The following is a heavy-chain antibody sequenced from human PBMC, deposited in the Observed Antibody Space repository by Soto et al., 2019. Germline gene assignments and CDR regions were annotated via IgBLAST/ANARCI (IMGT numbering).Heavy chain of an antibody. CDR1: GFTFSSYA. D-gene: IGHD6-19*01. CDR2: ISGSGGSI. Sequence: GGSLRLSCAASGFTFSSYAMSWVRQAPGKGLEWVSAISGSGGSIYYADSVKGRFTISRYNSKNTLYLQMNSLRAEDTAVYYCAKCRSVLRSGDAFDIWGQGTMVTVAS. J-gene: IGHJ3*02. CDR3: AKCRSVLRSGDAFDI. V-gene: IGHV3-23*01.